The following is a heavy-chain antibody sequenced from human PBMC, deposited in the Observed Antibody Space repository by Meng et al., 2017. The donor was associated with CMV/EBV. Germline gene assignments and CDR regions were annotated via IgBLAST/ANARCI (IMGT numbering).Heavy chain of an antibody. CDR1: GGSFRGYY. Sequence: PPGPFYGGSFRGYYWSWVRQPPGKGLEWIGEINHSGSTNDNPSLKSRVTISVDTSKNQFSLKLSSVTAADTAVYYCARASSGWIGYWGQGTLVTVSS. CDR2: INHSGST. J-gene: IGHJ4*02. V-gene: IGHV4-34*01. CDR3: ARASSGWIGY. D-gene: IGHD6-19*01.